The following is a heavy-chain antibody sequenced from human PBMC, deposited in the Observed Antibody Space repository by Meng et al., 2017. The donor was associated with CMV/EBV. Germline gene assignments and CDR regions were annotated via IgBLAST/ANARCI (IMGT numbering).Heavy chain of an antibody. CDR3: ARVGRTSCYDY. V-gene: IGHV4-30-4*08. Sequence: LQQRGAGLVKPSQALSLHCTVSGGCISSGYYYWSWIRQPPGKGLEWIGYIYYSGSTYYNPSLKSRVTISVDTSKNQFSLKLSSVTAADTAVYYCARVGRTSCYDYWGQGTLVTVSS. D-gene: IGHD2-2*01. J-gene: IGHJ4*02. CDR2: IYYSGST. CDR1: GGCISSGYYY.